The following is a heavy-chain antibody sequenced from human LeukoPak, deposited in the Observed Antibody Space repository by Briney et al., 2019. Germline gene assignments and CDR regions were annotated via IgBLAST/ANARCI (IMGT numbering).Heavy chain of an antibody. CDR3: AKDQILTGYYNAKNYYYYYGMDV. Sequence: GGSLRLSCAASGFTFSSYAMSWVRQAPGKGLEWVSAISGSGGSTYYAGSVKGRFTISRDNSKNTLYLQMNSLRAEDTAVYYCAKDQILTGYYNAKNYYYYYGMDVWGKGTTVTGSS. CDR1: GFTFSSYA. J-gene: IGHJ6*04. D-gene: IGHD3-9*01. V-gene: IGHV3-23*01. CDR2: ISGSGGST.